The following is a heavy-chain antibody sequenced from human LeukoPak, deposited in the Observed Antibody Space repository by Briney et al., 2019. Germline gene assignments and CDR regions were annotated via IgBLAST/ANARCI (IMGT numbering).Heavy chain of an antibody. CDR1: GFTFSSYA. CDR3: ARDIHSVAFDI. Sequence: GGSLRLSCAASGFTFSSYAMHWVRQAPGKGLEWVAVVSYDGSNKYYADSVKGRFTISRDNSKNTLYLQMNSLGVEDTAVYYCARDIHSVAFDIWGQGTMVTVSS. V-gene: IGHV3-30*04. J-gene: IGHJ3*02. CDR2: VSYDGSNK.